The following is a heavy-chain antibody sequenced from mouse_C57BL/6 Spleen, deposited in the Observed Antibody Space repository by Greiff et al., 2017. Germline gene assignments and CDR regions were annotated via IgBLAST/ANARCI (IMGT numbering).Heavy chain of an antibody. CDR3: ARDPRGNYYFDD. J-gene: IGHJ2*01. D-gene: IGHD2-1*01. CDR1: GYSITSGYY. Sequence: DVQLVESGPGLVKPSQSLSLTCSVTGYSITSGYYWNWIRQFPGNKLEWMGYISYDGSNNYNPSLKNRISITRDTSKNQFFLKLNSVTTEDTATYYCARDPRGNYYFDDWGQGTTRTVSS. V-gene: IGHV3-6*01. CDR2: ISYDGSN.